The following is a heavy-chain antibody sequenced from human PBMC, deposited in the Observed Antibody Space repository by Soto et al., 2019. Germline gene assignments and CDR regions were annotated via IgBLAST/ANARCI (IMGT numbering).Heavy chain of an antibody. CDR3: ARDPTWIQLRGYYYYGMDV. J-gene: IGHJ6*02. CDR1: GYTFTSYG. CDR2: ISAYNGNT. V-gene: IGHV1-18*01. Sequence: ASVKVSCKASGYTFTSYGISWVRQAPGQGLEWMGWISAYNGNTNYAQKLQGRVTMTTDTSTSTAYMELRSLRSDDTAVYYCARDPTWIQLRGYYYYGMDVWGQGTTVTVSS. D-gene: IGHD5-18*01.